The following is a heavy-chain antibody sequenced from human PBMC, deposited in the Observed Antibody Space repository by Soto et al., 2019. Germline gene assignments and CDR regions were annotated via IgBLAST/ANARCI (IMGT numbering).Heavy chain of an antibody. CDR3: ARYYGSGGYHFDY. V-gene: IGHV5-10-1*01. J-gene: IGHJ4*02. D-gene: IGHD3-10*01. CDR2: IDPIDSYT. CDR1: GYSFSSYW. Sequence: GESLKISCQGSGYSFSSYWITWVRQMPGKGLEWMGRIDPIDSYTSYSPSFQGHVTISADKSISTAYLQWSSLKASDTAMYYCARYYGSGGYHFDYWGQGTLVTVSS.